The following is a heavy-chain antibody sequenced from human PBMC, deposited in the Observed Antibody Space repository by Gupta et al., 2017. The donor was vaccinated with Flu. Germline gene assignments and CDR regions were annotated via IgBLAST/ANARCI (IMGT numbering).Heavy chain of an antibody. Sequence: CKTSGYTFRSYYLHVGLQAPGQGLEGMGIISPGGGNTNYAQKFQGRGTMTTDTATSTVYMELSSLRLEDTAVYYCAREMSGGTFDYWGQGTLVTVSS. CDR3: AREMSGGTFDY. CDR2: ISPGGGNT. CDR1: GYTFRSYY. J-gene: IGHJ4*02. D-gene: IGHD3-10*01. V-gene: IGHV1-46*01.